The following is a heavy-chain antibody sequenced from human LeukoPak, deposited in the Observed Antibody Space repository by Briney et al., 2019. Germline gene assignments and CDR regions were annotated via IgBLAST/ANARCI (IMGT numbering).Heavy chain of an antibody. J-gene: IGHJ6*02. Sequence: GGSLRLSCAASGFTFSSYWMSWVRQAPGKGLEWVANIKQDGSEKSYVDSVKGRFTISRHNSKNTLYLQMNSLRAEDTAVYYCAREDIVVVPAATTYYYGMDVWGQGTTVTVSS. CDR2: IKQDGSEK. CDR3: AREDIVVVPAATTYYYGMDV. CDR1: GFTFSSYW. V-gene: IGHV3-7*03. D-gene: IGHD2-2*01.